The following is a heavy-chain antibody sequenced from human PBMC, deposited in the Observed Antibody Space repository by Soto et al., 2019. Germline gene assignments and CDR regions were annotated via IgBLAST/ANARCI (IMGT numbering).Heavy chain of an antibody. CDR3: ARSGRLDYYGSGSTDY. V-gene: IGHV3-11*05. CDR1: GFTFSDYY. J-gene: IGHJ4*02. CDR2: ISSSSSYT. Sequence: QVQLVEPGGGLVKPGGSLRLSCAASGFTFSDYYMSWIRQAPGKGLEWVSYISSSSSYTNYADSVKGRFTISRDNAKNSLYLQMNSLRAEDTAVYYCARSGRLDYYGSGSTDYWGQGTLVTVSS. D-gene: IGHD3-10*01.